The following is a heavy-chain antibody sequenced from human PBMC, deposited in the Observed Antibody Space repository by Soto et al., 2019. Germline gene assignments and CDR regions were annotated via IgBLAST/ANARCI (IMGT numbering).Heavy chain of an antibody. CDR1: GFTFSSYA. CDR2: ISGSGGST. V-gene: IGHV3-23*01. Sequence: EVQLLESGGGLVQPGGSLRLSCAASGFTFSSYAMSWVRQPPGKRLEWVPIISGSGGSTYYADPVKGRFTISTDNSKNRLYLQMNSRRAEDTAVYYCASRSSGWYFDYWGQGTLVTVSS. D-gene: IGHD6-19*01. CDR3: ASRSSGWYFDY. J-gene: IGHJ4*02.